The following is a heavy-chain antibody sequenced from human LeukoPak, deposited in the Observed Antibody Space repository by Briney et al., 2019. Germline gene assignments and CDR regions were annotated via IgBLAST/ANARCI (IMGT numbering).Heavy chain of an antibody. CDR1: GGSISSSYYY. CDR3: ASTLSSGWYPPAFDI. Sequence: SETLSLTCTVSGGSISSSYYYWSWIRQPAGKGLEWIGRIYTSGSTNYNPSLKSRVTISVDTSKNQFSLKLSSVTAADTAVYYCASTLSSGWYPPAFDIWGQGTMVTVSS. CDR2: IYTSGST. D-gene: IGHD6-19*01. V-gene: IGHV4-61*02. J-gene: IGHJ3*02.